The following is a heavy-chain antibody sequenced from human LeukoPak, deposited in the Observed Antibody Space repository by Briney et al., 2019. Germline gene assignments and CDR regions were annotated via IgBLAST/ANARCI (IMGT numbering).Heavy chain of an antibody. D-gene: IGHD1-26*01. CDR3: ARRLWYSGSSGYYFDL. V-gene: IGHV4-59*11. CDR2: INDSGST. Sequence: SETLSLTCAVSNASISSHYWSWIRQPPGKGLEYIGYINDSGSTKYNPSLKSRVTMSVDTSKNHFSLKVNSVTAADTAVYYCARRLWYSGSSGYYFDLWGQGTLATVSS. CDR1: NASISSHY. J-gene: IGHJ4*02.